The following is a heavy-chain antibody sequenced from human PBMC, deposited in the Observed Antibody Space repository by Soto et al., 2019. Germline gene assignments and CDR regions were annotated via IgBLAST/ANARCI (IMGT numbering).Heavy chain of an antibody. D-gene: IGHD1-26*01. V-gene: IGHV1-18*04. CDR2: ITPYNGNA. Sequence: ASVKVSCKASGYTFINFGISWVRQAPGQGLEWMGWITPYNGNANYPQKHQDRLTITTDTSTNTAYLELRSLRSDDTAVYFCARARMFSGAHHDYWGQGTRVTVSS. CDR3: ARARMFSGAHHDY. CDR1: GYTFINFG. J-gene: IGHJ4*02.